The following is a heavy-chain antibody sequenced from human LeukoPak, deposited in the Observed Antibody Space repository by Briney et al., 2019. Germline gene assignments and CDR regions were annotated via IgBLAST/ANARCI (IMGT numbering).Heavy chain of an antibody. CDR3: AGVDCSGGSCNNKDAFDI. V-gene: IGHV4-31*09. CDR1: GGSISSGGYY. CDR2: IYSSGSS. Sequence: SQTLSLTCTVSGGSISSGGYYWSWIRQHSGKGLEWIGYIYSSGSSYYNPSLKSRVTISVDKSKNQFSLKLSSVTAADTAVYYCAGVDCSGGSCNNKDAFDIWGQGTMVTVSS. D-gene: IGHD2-15*01. J-gene: IGHJ3*02.